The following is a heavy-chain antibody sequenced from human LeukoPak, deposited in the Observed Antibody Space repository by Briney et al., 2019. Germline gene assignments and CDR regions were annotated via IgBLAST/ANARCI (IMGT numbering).Heavy chain of an antibody. CDR3: AREDYYDSSGYYLDS. D-gene: IGHD3-22*01. J-gene: IGHJ4*02. CDR1: GYSISSGYH. Sequence: PSETLSLTCTVSGYSISSGYHWGWIRQSPGGGLEWIGSIYHSGSTYYSPSLHRPLTISVDKSKNQFSMNLSSVTAADTAVYYCAREDYYDSSGYYLDSWGQGTLVTVSS. CDR2: IYHSGST. V-gene: IGHV4-38-2*02.